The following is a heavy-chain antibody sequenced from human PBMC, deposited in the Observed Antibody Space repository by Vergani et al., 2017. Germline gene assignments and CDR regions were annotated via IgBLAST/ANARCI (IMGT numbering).Heavy chain of an antibody. Sequence: QVQLHESGPGLVKPSETLSLTCTVSGYSISRGYYWGWIRQPPGKGLEWIGSIYHSGSTYYNPSLQGRVTISVDTSKNQSSLKLSSVSAADTAVYYCARVKYYDILTGSRPGGFDPWGQGTLVTVSS. CDR2: IYHSGST. CDR3: ARVKYYDILTGSRPGGFDP. J-gene: IGHJ5*02. D-gene: IGHD3-9*01. CDR1: GYSISRGYY. V-gene: IGHV4-38-2*02.